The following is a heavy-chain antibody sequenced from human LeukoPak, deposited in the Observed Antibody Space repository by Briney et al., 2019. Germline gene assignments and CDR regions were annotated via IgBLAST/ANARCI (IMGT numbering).Heavy chain of an antibody. D-gene: IGHD2-2*01. Sequence: GGSVRLFCAASGFIFGSYAMRWVRQPPGKGLEWVSTISGSGGSTYYADSLKGRFTISRDNSKNSLYLQMNSPRVEDTALYYCAKESVQAAPIYGVDGWGQGTQVTVSS. CDR3: AKESVQAAPIYGVDG. CDR2: ISGSGGST. CDR1: GFIFGSYA. J-gene: IGHJ4*02. V-gene: IGHV3-23*01.